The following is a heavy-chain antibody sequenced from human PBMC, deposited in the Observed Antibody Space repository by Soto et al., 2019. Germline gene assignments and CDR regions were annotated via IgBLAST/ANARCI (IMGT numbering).Heavy chain of an antibody. CDR2: ISYDGSNK. J-gene: IGHJ4*02. CDR1: GFTFGSYG. CDR3: AKSSPSFYGPGY. D-gene: IGHD2-2*01. V-gene: IGHV3-30*18. Sequence: GGSLRLSCAASGFTFGSYGMHWVRQAPGKGLEWVAVISYDGSNKYYADSVKGRFTISRDNSKNTLYLQMNSLRAEDTAVYYCAKSSPSFYGPGYWGQGTLVTVSS.